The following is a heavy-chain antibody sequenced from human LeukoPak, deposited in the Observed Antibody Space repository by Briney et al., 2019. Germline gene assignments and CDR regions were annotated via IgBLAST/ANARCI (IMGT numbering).Heavy chain of an antibody. CDR3: AGGLRYFDWLLYDY. CDR2: IIPIFGTA. D-gene: IGHD3-9*01. J-gene: IGHJ4*02. V-gene: IGHV1-69*05. CDR1: GGTFSSYA. Sequence: SAKVSCKASGGTFSSYAISWVRQAPGQGLEWMGGIIPIFGTANYAQKFQGRVTITTDESTSTAYMELSSLRSEDTAVYYCAGGLRYFDWLLYDYWGQGTLVTVSS.